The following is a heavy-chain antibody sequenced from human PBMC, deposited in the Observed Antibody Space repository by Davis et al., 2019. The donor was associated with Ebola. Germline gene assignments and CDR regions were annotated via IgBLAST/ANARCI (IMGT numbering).Heavy chain of an antibody. CDR2: ISGSATST. D-gene: IGHD2-2*02. CDR1: GFTFYRYE. Sequence: GESLKISCAASGFTFYRYEMNWVRQAPGKGLEWVSYISGSATSTFYADSVKGRFTISRDNAKNTLYLQMNSLRAEDTAVYYCARERPAAIYYYYGMDVWGQGTTVTVSS. CDR3: ARERPAAIYYYYGMDV. V-gene: IGHV3-48*03. J-gene: IGHJ6*02.